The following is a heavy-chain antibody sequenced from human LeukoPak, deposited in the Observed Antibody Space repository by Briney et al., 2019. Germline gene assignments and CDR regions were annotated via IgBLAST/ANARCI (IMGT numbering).Heavy chain of an antibody. CDR1: GFTFSSYA. V-gene: IGHV3-23*01. J-gene: IGHJ5*02. D-gene: IGHD3-10*01. Sequence: GGSLRLSCAASGFTFSSYAMSWVRQAPGNGLEWVSAISGSGGSTYYADSVKGRFTISRDNSKNTLYLQMNSLRAEDSALYYCAKSGVRGVIIFWFDPWGQGTLVTVSS. CDR2: ISGSGGST. CDR3: AKSGVRGVIIFWFDP.